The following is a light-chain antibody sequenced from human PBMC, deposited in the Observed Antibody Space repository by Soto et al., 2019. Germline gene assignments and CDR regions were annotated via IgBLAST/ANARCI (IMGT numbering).Light chain of an antibody. CDR3: ISYKTDDTFV. CDR2: EAT. CDR1: SSDIGASNF. Sequence: QSVLTHPPSVSCSPVQSITVSCTGTSSDIGASNFVSWYQHVPGRANNVILFEATNSPSGVSDRFSGSKAGIRASLNISGLQDDDEGEYFCISYKTDDTFVFGTGTKVTVL. V-gene: IGLV2-14*01. J-gene: IGLJ1*01.